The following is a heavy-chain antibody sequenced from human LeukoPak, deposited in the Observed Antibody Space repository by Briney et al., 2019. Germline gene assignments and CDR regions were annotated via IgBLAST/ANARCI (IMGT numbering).Heavy chain of an antibody. Sequence: QSGGSLRLSCAASGFTFSSYGMHWVRQAPGKGLEWVAVISYDGSNKYYADSVKGRFTISRDNSKNTLYLQMNSLRAEDTAVYYCAKDFRVFGGVIVHQPYFDYWGQGTLVTVSS. D-gene: IGHD3-16*02. CDR1: GFTFSSYG. J-gene: IGHJ4*02. CDR2: ISYDGSNK. V-gene: IGHV3-30*18. CDR3: AKDFRVFGGVIVHQPYFDY.